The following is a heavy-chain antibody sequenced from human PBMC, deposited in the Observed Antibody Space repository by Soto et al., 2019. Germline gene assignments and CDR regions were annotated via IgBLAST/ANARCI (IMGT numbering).Heavy chain of an antibody. CDR2: IIPIFGTA. D-gene: IGHD6-13*01. CDR3: ARVPIAAAGKGWFDP. Sequence: QVQLVQSGAEVKKPGSSVKVSCKASGGTFSSYAISWVRQAPGQGLEWMGGIIPIFGTANYAQKFQGRVTITADKSTRTAYMELSSLRSEDTAVYYGARVPIAAAGKGWFDPWGQGTLVTVSS. J-gene: IGHJ5*02. CDR1: GGTFSSYA. V-gene: IGHV1-69*06.